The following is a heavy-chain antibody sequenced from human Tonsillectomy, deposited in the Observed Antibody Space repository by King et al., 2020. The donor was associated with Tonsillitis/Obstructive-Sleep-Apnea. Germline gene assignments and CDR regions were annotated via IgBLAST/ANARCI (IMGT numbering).Heavy chain of an antibody. J-gene: IGHJ6*03. D-gene: IGHD2-21*01. Sequence: VQLVESGGGLVKPGGSLRLSCAASDFNFNVPFSDYSMNWVRQAPGKGLEWVSSISSSGDFVNYADSVRGRFTISRDNAKNSLFLQMNSLRAEDTAVYFCARGLYCGRATCKASNNFHFYLDVWGTGTTVAVSS. V-gene: IGHV3-21*01. CDR2: ISSSGDFV. CDR1: DFNFNVPFSDYS. CDR3: ARGLYCGRATCKASNNFHFYLDV.